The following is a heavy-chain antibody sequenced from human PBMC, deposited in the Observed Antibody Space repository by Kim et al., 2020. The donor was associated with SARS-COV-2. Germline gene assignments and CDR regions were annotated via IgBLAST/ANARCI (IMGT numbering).Heavy chain of an antibody. J-gene: IGHJ4*02. D-gene: IGHD1-26*01. V-gene: IGHV3-33*01. Sequence: ADSVKGRFTISRDNSKNTLYLQMNSLRAEDTAVYYCARGGKWELLPPFDYWGQGTLVTVSS. CDR3: ARGGKWELLPPFDY.